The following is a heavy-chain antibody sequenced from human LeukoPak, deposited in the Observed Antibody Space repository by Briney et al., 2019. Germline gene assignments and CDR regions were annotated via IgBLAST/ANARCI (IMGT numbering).Heavy chain of an antibody. CDR3: ARFTYYYDSSGYYSPDFDY. Sequence: SETLSLTCAVYGGSFSGYYWSWIRQPPGKGLEWIGEICHSGSTNYNPSLKSRVTISVDKSKNQFSLKLSSVTAADTAVYYCARFTYYYDSSGYYSPDFDYWGQGTLVTVSS. D-gene: IGHD3-22*01. V-gene: IGHV4-34*01. CDR2: ICHSGST. J-gene: IGHJ4*02. CDR1: GGSFSGYY.